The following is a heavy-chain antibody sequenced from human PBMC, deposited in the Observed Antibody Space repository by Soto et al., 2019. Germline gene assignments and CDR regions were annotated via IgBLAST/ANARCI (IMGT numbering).Heavy chain of an antibody. CDR2: ISGSGGST. D-gene: IGHD3-22*01. Sequence: PGGSLRLSCAASGFTFSSYAMSWVRQAPGKGLEWVSAISGSGGSTYYADSVKGRFTISRDNSKNTLYLQMNSLRAEDTAVYYCAKDRHRSEYYYDSSGYYDPFDIWGQGTMVPVSS. CDR1: GFTFSSYA. V-gene: IGHV3-23*01. CDR3: AKDRHRSEYYYDSSGYYDPFDI. J-gene: IGHJ3*02.